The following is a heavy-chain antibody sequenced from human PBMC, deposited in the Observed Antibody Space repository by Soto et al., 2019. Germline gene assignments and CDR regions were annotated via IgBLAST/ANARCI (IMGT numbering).Heavy chain of an antibody. D-gene: IGHD6-13*01. CDR3: ARASSPGSYFDY. CDR2: ISSSSNYM. Sequence: GGSLRLSCAASGFTFRSFSMNWVRQAPGEGLEWVSSISSSSNYMYYADSLKGRFTISRDNAKDSLFLQMHSLRAEDTAVYYCARASSPGSYFDYWGQGTLVTVSS. V-gene: IGHV3-21*01. J-gene: IGHJ4*02. CDR1: GFTFRSFS.